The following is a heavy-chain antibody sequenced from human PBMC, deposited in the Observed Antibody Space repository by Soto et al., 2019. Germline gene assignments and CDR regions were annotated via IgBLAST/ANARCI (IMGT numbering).Heavy chain of an antibody. D-gene: IGHD1-1*01. CDR1: GYTFTSYD. V-gene: IGHV1-8*01. J-gene: IGHJ3*02. Sequence: ASVKVSCKASGYTFTSYDINWVRQATGQGLEWMGWMNPNSGNTGYAQKFQGRVTMTRNTSISTAYMELSSLRSEDTAVYYCARNRPLEADAFDIWGQGTMVTVS. CDR2: MNPNSGNT. CDR3: ARNRPLEADAFDI.